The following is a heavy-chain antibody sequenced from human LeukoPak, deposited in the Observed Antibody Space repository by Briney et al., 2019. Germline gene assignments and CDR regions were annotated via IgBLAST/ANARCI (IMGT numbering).Heavy chain of an antibody. CDR1: GFTVSKNY. V-gene: IGHV3-66*04. Sequence: GGSLRITCAVSGFTVSKNYLSWVRQAPGKGLEWVAVIYNGGSTYYADSVKGRFTISRDNYKNTLYLQMNSLRAEDTAVYYCARPGGYSGYEPEYDAFDIWGQGTMVTVSS. CDR2: IYNGGST. CDR3: ARPGGYSGYEPEYDAFDI. J-gene: IGHJ3*02. D-gene: IGHD5-12*01.